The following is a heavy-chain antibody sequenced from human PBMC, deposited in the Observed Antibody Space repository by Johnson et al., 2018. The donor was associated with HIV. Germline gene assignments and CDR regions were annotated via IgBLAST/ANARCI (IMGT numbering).Heavy chain of an antibody. CDR1: QFTFSSHY. V-gene: IGHV3-66*01. Sequence: VQLVESGGGLAKPAWSPRLSCAASQFTFSSHYMTCFRQAPGNGLEWVSVIYSDGSIYYAASVTGRCTISRDNSKNTLYLKMTSLRAEDQSVYYCAKAPYGSGIRPGAFDIWGLGTMVTVSS. J-gene: IGHJ3*02. CDR2: IYSDGSI. CDR3: AKAPYGSGIRPGAFDI. D-gene: IGHD3-10*01.